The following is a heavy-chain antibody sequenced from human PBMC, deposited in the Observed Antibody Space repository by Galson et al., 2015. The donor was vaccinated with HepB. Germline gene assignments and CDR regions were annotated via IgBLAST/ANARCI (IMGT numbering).Heavy chain of an antibody. CDR1: GGTFSSYT. CDR2: IIPILGIA. D-gene: IGHD2-2*01. J-gene: IGHJ4*02. Sequence: SVKVSCKASGGTFSSYTISWVRQAPGQGLEWMGRIIPILGIANYAQKFQGRVTITADKSTSTAYMELSSLRSEDTAVYYCARDPIFHQKIVVVPAAMVDFDYWGQGTLVTVSS. CDR3: ARDPIFHQKIVVVPAAMVDFDY. V-gene: IGHV1-69*04.